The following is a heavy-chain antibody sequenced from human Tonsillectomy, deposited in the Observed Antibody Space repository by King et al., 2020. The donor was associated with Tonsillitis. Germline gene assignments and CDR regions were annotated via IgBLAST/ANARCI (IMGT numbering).Heavy chain of an antibody. CDR2: MNPNSGNT. V-gene: IGHV1-8*01. J-gene: IGHJ3*02. D-gene: IGHD3-3*01. CDR3: ARGESQDYYDFWGGVPDEAAFDI. Sequence: VQLVESGAEVKKPGASVKVSCKASGYTFTSYDINWVRQATGQGLEWMGWMNPNSGNTGYAQKFQGRVTMTRNTSISTAYMELRSLRSEDTAVYYCARGESQDYYDFWGGVPDEAAFDIWGQGTMVTVSS. CDR1: GYTFTSYD.